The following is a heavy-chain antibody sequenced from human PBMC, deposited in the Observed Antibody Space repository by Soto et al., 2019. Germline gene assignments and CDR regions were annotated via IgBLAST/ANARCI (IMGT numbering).Heavy chain of an antibody. J-gene: IGHJ4*02. CDR2: ISYDGSNK. D-gene: IGHD1-26*01. Sequence: GGSLRLSCAASGFTFSSYGMHWVRQAPGKGLEWVAVISYDGSNKYYADSVKGRFTISRDNSKNTLYLQMNSLRAEDTAVYYCAKTYFPLEWELPNAYFDYWGQGTLVTVSS. CDR1: GFTFSSYG. V-gene: IGHV3-30*18. CDR3: AKTYFPLEWELPNAYFDY.